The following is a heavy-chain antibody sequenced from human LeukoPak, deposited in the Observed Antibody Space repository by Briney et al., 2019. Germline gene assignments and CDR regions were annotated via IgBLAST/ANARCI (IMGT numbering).Heavy chain of an antibody. J-gene: IGHJ1*01. V-gene: IGHV1-69*05. Sequence: SVKVSCKASGYTFTGYYMHWVRQAPGQGLEWMGRIIPIFGTANYAQKFQGRVTITTDESTSTAYMELSSLRSEDTAVYYCARDLPLYCSGGSCYSGIQHWGQGTLVTVSS. CDR2: IIPIFGTA. CDR1: GYTFTGYY. CDR3: ARDLPLYCSGGSCYSGIQH. D-gene: IGHD2-15*01.